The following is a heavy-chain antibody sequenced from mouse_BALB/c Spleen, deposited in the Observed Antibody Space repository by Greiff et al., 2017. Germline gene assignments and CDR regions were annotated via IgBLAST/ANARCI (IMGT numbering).Heavy chain of an antibody. CDR2: IWAGGST. V-gene: IGHV2-9*02. Sequence: QVQLKESGPGLVAPSQSLSITCTVSGFSLTSYGVHWVRQPPGKGLEWLGVIWAGGSTNYNSALMSRLSISKDNSKSQVFLKMNSLQTDDTAMYYCARDQGYYYRKGGYPMDYWGQGTSVTVSS. CDR1: GFSLTSYG. D-gene: IGHD2-14*01. J-gene: IGHJ4*01. CDR3: ARDQGYYYRKGGYPMDY.